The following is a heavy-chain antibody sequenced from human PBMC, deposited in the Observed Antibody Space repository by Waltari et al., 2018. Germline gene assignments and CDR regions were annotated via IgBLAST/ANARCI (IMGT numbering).Heavy chain of an antibody. CDR1: GFTFSYSS. Sequence: EVQLVESGGGLVKPGGSLRLSCAASGFTFSYSSMSWLRQAPGEGLGWVSTISSSSSSYKNYADSVKGRFTISRDDAKNSLYLQMNSLRAEDTAVYYCTRTDGNSGPSDYWGQGTLVTVSS. J-gene: IGHJ4*02. D-gene: IGHD5-12*01. CDR2: ISSSSSSYK. V-gene: IGHV3-21*01. CDR3: TRTDGNSGPSDY.